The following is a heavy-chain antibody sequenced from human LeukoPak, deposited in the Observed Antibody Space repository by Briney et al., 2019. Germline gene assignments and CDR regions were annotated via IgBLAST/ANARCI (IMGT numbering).Heavy chain of an antibody. CDR3: ARAGFYYDSSGPKVFDY. J-gene: IGHJ4*02. CDR1: GYSFTSYW. Sequence: NLGESLKISCKGSGYSFTSYWIGWVRQMPGKGLEWMGVIYPGDSDTRYSPSFQGQVTISADKSISTAYLQWSSLKASDTAMYYCARAGFYYDSSGPKVFDYWGQGTLVTVSS. V-gene: IGHV5-51*01. D-gene: IGHD3-22*01. CDR2: IYPGDSDT.